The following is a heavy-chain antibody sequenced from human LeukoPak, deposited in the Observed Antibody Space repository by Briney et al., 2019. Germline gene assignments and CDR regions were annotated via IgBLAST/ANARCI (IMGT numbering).Heavy chain of an antibody. J-gene: IGHJ4*02. CDR3: AKMAGSGSYSFFSQYYFDY. CDR1: GFTFSSYW. V-gene: IGHV3-7*01. Sequence: GGSLRLSCAASGFTFSSYWMSWVRQAPGKGLEWVANIKQDGSEKYYADSVKGRFSISRDNSKNTLYLQMNSLRPEDTAVYYCAKMAGSGSYSFFSQYYFDYWGQGTLVTVSS. CDR2: IKQDGSEK. D-gene: IGHD3-10*01.